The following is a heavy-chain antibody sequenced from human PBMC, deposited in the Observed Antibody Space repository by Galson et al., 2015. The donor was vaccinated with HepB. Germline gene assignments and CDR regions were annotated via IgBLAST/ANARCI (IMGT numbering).Heavy chain of an antibody. CDR3: AKFPTYSSGWYPGY. D-gene: IGHD6-19*01. Sequence: SLRLSCAASGFTFSSYAMSWVRQAPGKGLEWVSAISGSGGSTYYADSVKGRFTISRDNSKNTLYLQMNSLRAEDTAVYYCAKFPTYSSGWYPGYWGQGTLVTVSS. V-gene: IGHV3-23*01. CDR2: ISGSGGST. CDR1: GFTFSSYA. J-gene: IGHJ4*02.